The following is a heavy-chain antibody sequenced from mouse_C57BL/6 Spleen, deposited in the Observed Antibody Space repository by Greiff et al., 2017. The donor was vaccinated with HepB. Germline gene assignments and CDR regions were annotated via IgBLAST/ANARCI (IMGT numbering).Heavy chain of an antibody. CDR1: GYTFTSYW. CDR2: IDPSDSET. CDR3: ARGDCSLAWFAY. Sequence: QVQLQQPGAELVRPGSSVKLSCKASGYTFTSYWMHWVKQRPIQGLEWIGNIDPSDSETHYNQKFKDKATLTVDKSSSTAYMQLSSLTSEDSAVYYCARGDCSLAWFAYWGQGTLVTVSA. V-gene: IGHV1-52*01. D-gene: IGHD6-2*01. J-gene: IGHJ3*01.